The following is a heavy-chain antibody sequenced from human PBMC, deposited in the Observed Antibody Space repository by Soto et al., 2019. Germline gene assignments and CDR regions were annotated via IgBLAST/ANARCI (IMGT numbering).Heavy chain of an antibody. CDR1: GFTFTNYA. D-gene: IGHD3-22*01. J-gene: IGHJ4*02. V-gene: IGHV3-23*01. CDR2: VSNRGDST. Sequence: EVQLLESGGGLAQPGGSLRLSCEASGFTFTNYAMNWVRQAPGKGLEWVSSVSNRGDSTNYADSVTGRFTISRDNSKSTVSLQMNSLRVEDSAVYYCAKAGNYNDRSSYYYFDHWGQGMLVTVSS. CDR3: AKAGNYNDRSSYYYFDH.